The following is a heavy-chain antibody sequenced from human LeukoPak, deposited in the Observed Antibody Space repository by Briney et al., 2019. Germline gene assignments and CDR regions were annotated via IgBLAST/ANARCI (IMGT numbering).Heavy chain of an antibody. V-gene: IGHV3-53*01. CDR3: ARDRKDYYGSGSYSVY. CDR2: IYSGGST. Sequence: GGSLRLSCAASGFTFSNFGMHWVRQAPGKGLEWVSVIYSGGSTYYADSVKGRFTISRDNSKNTLYLQMNSLRAEDTAVYYCARDRKDYYGSGSYSVYWGQGTLVTVSS. J-gene: IGHJ4*02. D-gene: IGHD3-10*01. CDR1: GFTFSNFG.